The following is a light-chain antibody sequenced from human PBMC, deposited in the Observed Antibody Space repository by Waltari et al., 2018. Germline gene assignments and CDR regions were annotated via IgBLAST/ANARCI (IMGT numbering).Light chain of an antibody. CDR2: DTS. J-gene: IGKJ1*01. Sequence: ELVLTQSPGTLSLSPGETATLSCRASQTVGKALTWYQQKPGQAPRLLIYDTSRRAPGIPDRFSGSVFGSDFSLTISRLEPEDFAGYYCQKYDRLPATFGQGTKVEIK. CDR1: QTVGKA. V-gene: IGKV3-20*01. CDR3: QKYDRLPAT.